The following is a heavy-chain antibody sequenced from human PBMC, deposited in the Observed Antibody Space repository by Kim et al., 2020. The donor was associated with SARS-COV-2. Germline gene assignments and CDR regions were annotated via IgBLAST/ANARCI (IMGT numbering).Heavy chain of an antibody. J-gene: IGHJ4*02. CDR3: ARDCSSTSCQNAVDY. V-gene: IGHV3-33*01. CDR2: IWYDGSNK. CDR1: GFTFSSYG. Sequence: GGSLRLSCAASGFTFSSYGMHWVRQAPGKGLEWVAVIWYDGSNKYYADSVKGRFTISRDNSKNTLYLQMNSLRAEDTAVYYCARDCSSTSCQNAVDYWGQGTLVTVSS. D-gene: IGHD2-2*01.